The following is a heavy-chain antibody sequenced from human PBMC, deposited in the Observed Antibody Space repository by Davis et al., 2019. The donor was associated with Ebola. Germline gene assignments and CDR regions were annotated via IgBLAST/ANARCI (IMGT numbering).Heavy chain of an antibody. J-gene: IGHJ6*03. V-gene: IGHV3-66*01. D-gene: IGHD2-15*01. CDR1: GFTVSNKY. Sequence: PGGSLRLSCAASGFTVSNKYASWVRQAPGKGLEWVSLIYIGGSTHYADSVKGRFTISRDNSKNTLYLQMNSLRAEDTAVYYCARDSEIVVVVAATVGYYMDVWGKGTTVTVSS. CDR2: IYIGGST. CDR3: ARDSEIVVVVAATVGYYMDV.